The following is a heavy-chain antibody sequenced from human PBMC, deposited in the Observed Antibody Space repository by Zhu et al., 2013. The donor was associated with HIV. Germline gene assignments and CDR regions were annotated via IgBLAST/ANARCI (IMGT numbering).Heavy chain of an antibody. J-gene: IGHJ5*02. Sequence: QVQLQESGPTLVKPSETLSLTCSISGYSTINGHSWAWIRQPPGQGLEWIGTFYHGGNPYYNVSLRGRIAVSVDTSKNQFSLELTSVTAADTAVYFCARHRKYQTLALSAGFDPWGRERWSPSPQ. CDR1: GYSTINGHS. V-gene: IGHV4-38-2*02. D-gene: IGHD3-16*01. CDR2: FYHGGNP. CDR3: ARHRKYQTLALSAGFDP.